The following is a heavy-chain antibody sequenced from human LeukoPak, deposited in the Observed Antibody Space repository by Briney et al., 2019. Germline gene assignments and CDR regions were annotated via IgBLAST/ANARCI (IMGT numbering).Heavy chain of an antibody. CDR1: GDSISDYY. J-gene: IGHJ6*02. CDR2: IHYSGST. CDR3: ARDLGYYGPRYGMDV. Sequence: SETLSLTCTVSGDSISDYYWSWIREPRGKGVEWIGYIHYSGSTNYSPSLKGRVTISVDTSKRQFSLNLTSVTAADTAVYYCARDLGYYGPRYGMDVWGQGTTVTVSS. D-gene: IGHD3-10*01. V-gene: IGHV4-59*01.